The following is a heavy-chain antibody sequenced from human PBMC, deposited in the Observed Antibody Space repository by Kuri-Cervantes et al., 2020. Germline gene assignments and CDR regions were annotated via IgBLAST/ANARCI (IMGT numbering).Heavy chain of an antibody. CDR3: ARDSERFLEWLSPGNYYMDV. CDR2: IKQDGSEK. CDR1: GFTFSTYW. V-gene: IGHV3-7*01. J-gene: IGHJ6*03. D-gene: IGHD3-3*01. Sequence: GESLKISCAASGFTFSTYWMSWVRQAPGKGLEWVANIKQDGSEKYYVDSVKGRFTISRDNAKNSLYLQMNSLRAEDTAVYYCARDSERFLEWLSPGNYYMDVWGKGTTVTVSS.